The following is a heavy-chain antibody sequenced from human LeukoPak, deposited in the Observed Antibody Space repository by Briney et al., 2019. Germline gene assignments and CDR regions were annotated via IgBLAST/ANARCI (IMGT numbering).Heavy chain of an antibody. CDR2: ISGSGGST. D-gene: IGHD5-12*01. Sequence: GGSLRLSCAASGFNFSSYAMSWVRQAPGKGLEWVSAISGSGGSTYYADSVKGRFTISRDNSKNTLYLQMNSLRAEDTAVYYCAKDRGDGYNGRWDYWGQGTLVTVSS. CDR3: AKDRGDGYNGRWDY. J-gene: IGHJ4*02. CDR1: GFNFSSYA. V-gene: IGHV3-23*01.